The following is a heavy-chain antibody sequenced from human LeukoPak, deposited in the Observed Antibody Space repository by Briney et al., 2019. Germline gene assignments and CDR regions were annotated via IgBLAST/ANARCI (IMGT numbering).Heavy chain of an antibody. V-gene: IGHV3-23*01. D-gene: IGHD3-10*01. CDR1: GFTFSSFA. J-gene: IGHJ6*03. Sequence: GGSLRLSCAASGFTFSSFAMSWVRQAPGQGLEWVSAISDNSGNTYYADSVKGRFTISRDNSENTLYLQMNSLRAEDTAVYYCAKDQEKGYYYGSGSYSRYMDVWGKGTTVTISS. CDR2: ISDNSGNT. CDR3: AKDQEKGYYYGSGSYSRYMDV.